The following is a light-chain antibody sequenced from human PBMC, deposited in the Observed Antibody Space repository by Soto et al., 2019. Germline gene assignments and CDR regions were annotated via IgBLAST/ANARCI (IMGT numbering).Light chain of an antibody. CDR2: EAS. CDR1: RSVSGSY. CDR3: QQYAGSLGT. Sequence: EIVLTQSPGTLSLPPGERATLSCRASRSVSGSYLAWYHQKPGQAPRLLIYEASRRATGIQDRFSGSGSGTDFTLTIIRLEPEDFAVYYCQQYAGSLGTFGQGTKVEVK. J-gene: IGKJ1*01. V-gene: IGKV3-20*01.